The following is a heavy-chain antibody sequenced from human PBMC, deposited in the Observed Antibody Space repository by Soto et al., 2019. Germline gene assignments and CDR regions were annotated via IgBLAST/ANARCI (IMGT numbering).Heavy chain of an antibody. CDR1: GGSFSGYY. J-gene: IGHJ4*02. D-gene: IGHD5-12*01. CDR3: ARLRYSGYEIPEYIDY. V-gene: IGHV4-34*01. CDR2: INHSGST. Sequence: PSETLSLTCAVYGGSFSGYYWSWIRQPPGKGLEWIGEINHSGSTNYNPSLKSRVTISVDTSKNQFSLKLSSVTAADTAVYYCARLRYSGYEIPEYIDYWGQGTLVTVSS.